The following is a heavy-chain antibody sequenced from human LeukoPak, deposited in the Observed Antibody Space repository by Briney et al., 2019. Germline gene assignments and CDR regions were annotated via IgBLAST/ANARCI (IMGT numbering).Heavy chain of an antibody. CDR1: GGSISSYY. CDR2: IYYSGST. D-gene: IGHD6-19*01. CDR3: ARHPHRYAWLVRLGYYFDY. Sequence: PSETLSLTCTVSGGSISSYYWSWIRQPPGKGLEWIGYIYYSGSTNYNPSLKSRVTISVDTSKNQFSLKLSSVTAADTAVYYCARHPHRYAWLVRLGYYFDYWGQGTLVTVSS. J-gene: IGHJ4*02. V-gene: IGHV4-59*08.